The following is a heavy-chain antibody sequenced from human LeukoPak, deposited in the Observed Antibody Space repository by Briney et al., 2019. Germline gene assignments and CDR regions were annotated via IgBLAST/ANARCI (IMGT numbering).Heavy chain of an antibody. D-gene: IGHD3-3*01. Sequence: PSETLSLTCTVSGYSISSGYYWCWLRQPPGKGLGWVGSIHRGGSTYYTPSLKRGATTSVDTSKQQFSLPLRSAAAADTVVYCCAREHDIWSGEPVHNYYCGQGTLVTVSA. J-gene: IGHJ4*02. CDR3: AREHDIWSGEPVHNYY. V-gene: IGHV4-38-2*02. CDR2: IHRGGST. CDR1: GYSISSGYY.